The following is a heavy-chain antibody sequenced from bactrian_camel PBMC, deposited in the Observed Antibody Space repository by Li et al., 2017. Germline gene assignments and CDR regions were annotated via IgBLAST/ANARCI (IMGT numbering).Heavy chain of an antibody. V-gene: IGHV3S25*01. Sequence: QLVESGGGSVQSGGSLTLSCAASTAYYSDLCIAWFRQPQGKEREGVAVIRTVRGTTYYANSVKGRFTVSQDGAKTTVYLQMTDLKPEDTAVYYCAFDGWVIGRRGYRGQGTQVTVS. J-gene: IGHJ4*01. CDR3: AFDGWVIGRRGY. D-gene: IGHD3*01. CDR2: IRTVRGTT. CDR1: TAYYSDLC.